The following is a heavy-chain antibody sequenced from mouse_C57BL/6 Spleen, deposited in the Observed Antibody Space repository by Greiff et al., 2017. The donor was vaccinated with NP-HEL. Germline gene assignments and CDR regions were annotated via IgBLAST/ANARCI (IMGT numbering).Heavy chain of an antibody. CDR2: IYPGDGDT. D-gene: IGHD1-1*01. J-gene: IGHJ2*01. Sequence: QVQLQQSGPELVKPGASVKISCKASGYAFSSSWMNWVKQRPGKGLEWIGRIYPGDGDTNYNGKFKGKATLTADKSSSTAYMQLSSLTSEDSAVYFCARWGGSSPGYFDYGGQGTTLAVSS. CDR3: ARWGGSSPGYFDY. CDR1: GYAFSSSW. V-gene: IGHV1-82*01.